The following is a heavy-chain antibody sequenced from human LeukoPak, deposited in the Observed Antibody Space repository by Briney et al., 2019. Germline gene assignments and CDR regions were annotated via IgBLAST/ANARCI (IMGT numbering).Heavy chain of an antibody. CDR3: ARGENYYDSSGYYTDAFDI. J-gene: IGHJ3*02. CDR1: GFTFSSYG. CDR2: IWYDGSNK. V-gene: IGHV3-33*01. D-gene: IGHD3-22*01. Sequence: GRSLRLSCAASGFTFSSYGMHWVRQAPGKGLEWVAVIWYDGSNKYYADSVKGRFTISRDNSKNTLYLQMNSLRAEDTAVYYCARGENYYDSSGYYTDAFDIWGQGTMVTVSS.